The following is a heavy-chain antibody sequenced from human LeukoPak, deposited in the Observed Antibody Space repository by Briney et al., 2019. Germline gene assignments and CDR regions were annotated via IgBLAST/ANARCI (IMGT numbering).Heavy chain of an antibody. J-gene: IGHJ4*02. CDR2: IKEDGGQK. D-gene: IGHD3-10*01. CDR1: GLTFSRSW. V-gene: IGHV3-7*01. Sequence: GGSLRLSCAASGLTFSRSWMHWVRQTPGKGLEWVADIKEDGGQKDYVASVRGRFTISRDNARNSLYLQMNNLRADDTAVYYCATGGPMGSSWGQGTLVIVSA. CDR3: ATGGPMGSS.